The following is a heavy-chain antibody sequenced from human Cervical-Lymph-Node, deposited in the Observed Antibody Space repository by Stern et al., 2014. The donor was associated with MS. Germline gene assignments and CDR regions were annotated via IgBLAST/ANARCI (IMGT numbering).Heavy chain of an antibody. D-gene: IGHD6-13*01. J-gene: IGHJ5*02. CDR1: GGTFSKFP. Sequence: MQLVESGAEVTKPGSSVKVSCKASGGTFSKFPSSWVRQAPGQGLEWMGGIFPVFGTPTYAQEFRGRVTITAVVSTSTVYMELSSLRSDDTAVYYCALSSETSDRWYSLGYDLWGQGTLVTVSS. V-gene: IGHV1-69*01. CDR2: IFPVFGTP. CDR3: ALSSETSDRWYSLGYDL.